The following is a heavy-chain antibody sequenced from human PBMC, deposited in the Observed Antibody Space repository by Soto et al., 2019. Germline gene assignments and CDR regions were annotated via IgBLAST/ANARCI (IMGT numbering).Heavy chain of an antibody. CDR2: IYHSGNT. CDR1: GGSITTGGSY. V-gene: IGHV4-31*02. CDR3: ARARFQVLYGKPYFDS. Sequence: SETLSLTCTVSGGSITTGGSYWSWIRQHPGKGLEWIGNIYHSGNTYYNPSLKSRLTISADTSKSHFSLMVDSVTAADTAVYYCARARFQVLYGKPYFDSWGQGTLVTVSS. J-gene: IGHJ4*02. D-gene: IGHD2-2*02.